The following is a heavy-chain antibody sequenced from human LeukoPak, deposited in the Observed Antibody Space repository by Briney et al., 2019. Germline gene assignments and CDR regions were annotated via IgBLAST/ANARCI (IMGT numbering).Heavy chain of an antibody. CDR2: FDPEDDET. V-gene: IGHV1-24*01. Sequence: ASVEVSCKVSGYTLTELSMHWVRQAPGKGLEWMGGFDPEDDETIYAQKFQGRVTMTEDTSTDTAYMELSSLRSEDTAVYYCATHYYDSSGYYYGIDYWDQGTLVTVSS. J-gene: IGHJ4*02. CDR3: ATHYYDSSGYYYGIDY. CDR1: GYTLTELS. D-gene: IGHD3-22*01.